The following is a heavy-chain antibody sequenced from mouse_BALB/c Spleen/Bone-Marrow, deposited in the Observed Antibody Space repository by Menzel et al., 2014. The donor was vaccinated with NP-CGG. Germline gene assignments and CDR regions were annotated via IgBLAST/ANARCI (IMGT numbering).Heavy chain of an antibody. Sequence: EVMLVESGGGLVQPGGSLKLSCTVSGFDFSRYWMSWVRQAPGKGLQWIGEINPESSTINYTPSLKDKFIISRDNAKNTLYLQMSKVRSEDTALCYCTRLTYYGLTDYWGQGTTLTVSS. D-gene: IGHD1-2*01. CDR1: GFDFSRYW. CDR3: TRLTYYGLTDY. V-gene: IGHV4-1*02. CDR2: INPESSTI. J-gene: IGHJ2*01.